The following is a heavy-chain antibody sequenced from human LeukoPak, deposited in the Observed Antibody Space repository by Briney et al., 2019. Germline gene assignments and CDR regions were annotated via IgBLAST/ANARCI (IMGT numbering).Heavy chain of an antibody. CDR1: GFTFGDYY. Sequence: PGGSLRLSCTASGFTFGDYYLNWVRQAPGKGLEWVGFIRGKPYGGTTEYAASVKGRFTISRDDSKSIAYLQMNSLKTEDTAVYYCTIASGWYVFDYWGQGTLVTVSS. J-gene: IGHJ4*02. CDR2: IRGKPYGGTT. D-gene: IGHD6-19*01. V-gene: IGHV3-49*04. CDR3: TIASGWYVFDY.